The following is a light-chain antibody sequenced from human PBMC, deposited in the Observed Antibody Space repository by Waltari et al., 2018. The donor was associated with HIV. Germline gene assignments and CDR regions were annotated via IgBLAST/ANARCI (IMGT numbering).Light chain of an antibody. CDR3: SSYTSSSTLV. J-gene: IGLJ1*01. V-gene: IGLV2-14*01. CDR2: EVS. Sequence: QSALTQPASVSGSPGQSIPISCTGTSRDVGGYNYVSWYQQHPGKAPKLMIYEVSNRPSGVSNRFSGSKSGNTASLTISGLQAEDEADYYCSSYTSSSTLVFGTGTKVTVL. CDR1: SRDVGGYNY.